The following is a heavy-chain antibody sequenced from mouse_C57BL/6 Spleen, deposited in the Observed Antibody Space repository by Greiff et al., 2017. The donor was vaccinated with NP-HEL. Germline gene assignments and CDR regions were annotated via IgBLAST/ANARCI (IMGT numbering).Heavy chain of an antibody. D-gene: IGHD2-4*01. Sequence: EVQLQQSGAELARPGASVKLSCKASGYNFTSSCMHWVKQRPGQGLEWIGKINPRSGNTKYTPKFQGKATITADQSSTTAYLQLSSLTSEDTAIYYCARAIGYDDYDWGFDYWGQGTPVTVSA. V-gene: IGHV14-3*01. CDR1: GYNFTSSC. CDR3: ARAIGYDDYDWGFDY. J-gene: IGHJ3*01. CDR2: INPRSGNT.